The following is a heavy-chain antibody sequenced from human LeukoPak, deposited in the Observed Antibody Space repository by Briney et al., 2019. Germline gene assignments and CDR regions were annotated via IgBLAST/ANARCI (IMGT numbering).Heavy chain of an antibody. Sequence: PSETLSLTCTVSGGSISSGSYYWGWIRQPPGKGLDWIGSIYYSGSTYYNPSLKSRVTISVDTSKNQFSLKLSSVTAADTAVYYCARDPRFSPFDNWGQGTLVTVSS. CDR1: GGSISSGSYY. V-gene: IGHV4-39*07. CDR2: IYYSGST. J-gene: IGHJ4*02. CDR3: ARDPRFSPFDN.